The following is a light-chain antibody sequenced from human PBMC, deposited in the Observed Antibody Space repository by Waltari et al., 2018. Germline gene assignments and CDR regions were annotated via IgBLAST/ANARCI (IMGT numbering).Light chain of an antibody. CDR2: DVS. Sequence: QSALTQPASVSGSPGQSITISCTGTSSDVGGYNYVSCYQQYPGKAPKLMIYDVSKRPVGVSNRFSGSKSGDAASLTISWLQAEDEADYYCSSYTSSSTLWVFGGGTKLTV. CDR3: SSYTSSSTLWV. CDR1: SSDVGGYNY. V-gene: IGLV2-14*01. J-gene: IGLJ3*02.